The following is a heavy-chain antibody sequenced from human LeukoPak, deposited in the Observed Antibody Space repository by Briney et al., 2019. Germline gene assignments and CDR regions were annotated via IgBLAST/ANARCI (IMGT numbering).Heavy chain of an antibody. Sequence: QAGGSLRLSCAVSGFTFDDYAMHWVRQAPGKGLEWVSGISWNSGSIGYADSVKGRFTISRDNAKNSLYLQMNSLRAEDIALYYCAKARNDYGGEFDYWGQGTLVTVSS. V-gene: IGHV3-9*03. CDR3: AKARNDYGGEFDY. CDR2: ISWNSGSI. J-gene: IGHJ4*02. D-gene: IGHD4-23*01. CDR1: GFTFDDYA.